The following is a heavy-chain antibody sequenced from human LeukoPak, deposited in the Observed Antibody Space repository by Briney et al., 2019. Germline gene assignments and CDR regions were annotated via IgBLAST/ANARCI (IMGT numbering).Heavy chain of an antibody. CDR2: MRYDGSNK. J-gene: IGHJ4*02. Sequence: PGGSLRLSCASSGFTFSNYRMHWVRQALGKGLEWVAFMRYDGSNKYYADSVKGRFTISRDNSKNTLYLQMNSLRVEDTALYYCAKDWAYRGWAYYFDYWGQGTLVTVSS. CDR3: AKDWAYRGWAYYFDY. V-gene: IGHV3-30*02. CDR1: GFTFSNYR. D-gene: IGHD6-19*01.